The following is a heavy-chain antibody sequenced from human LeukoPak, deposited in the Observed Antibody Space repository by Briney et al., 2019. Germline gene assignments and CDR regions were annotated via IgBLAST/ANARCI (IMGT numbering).Heavy chain of an antibody. V-gene: IGHV1-69*05. CDR2: IIPVFGTT. Sequence: SVKVSCKASGGTFSSYAVSWVRQAPGRGFEWMGRIIPVFGTTKYAQMFQGRVTITTDKSTGTAYMELSRLRSGDTAVYYCARERGLVNTTFDSWGQGVLVTVSS. J-gene: IGHJ5*01. CDR1: GGTFSSYA. CDR3: ARERGLVNTTFDS. D-gene: IGHD3/OR15-3a*01.